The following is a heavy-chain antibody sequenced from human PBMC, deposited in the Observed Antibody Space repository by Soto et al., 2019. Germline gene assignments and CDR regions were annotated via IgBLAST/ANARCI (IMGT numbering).Heavy chain of an antibody. CDR3: ARSTAELVRGGYYYYAMDG. J-gene: IGHJ6*02. Sequence: QVQLVQSGAEVKKPGSSVKVSCKASGGTFSSYTFSWVRQAPGQGLDWMGRIIPGLDVSNYAQKFQGRVTITADKSTTTAYMELSRLRSEDTAVYYCARSTAELVRGGYYYYAMDGWGQGTTVTVSS. CDR2: IIPGLDVS. CDR1: GGTFSSYT. D-gene: IGHD6-13*01. V-gene: IGHV1-69*02.